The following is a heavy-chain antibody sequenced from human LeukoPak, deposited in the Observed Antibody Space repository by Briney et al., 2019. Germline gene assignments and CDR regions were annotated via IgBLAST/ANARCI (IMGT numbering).Heavy chain of an antibody. CDR2: FYSGGVT. CDR1: GFTVSDTY. Sequence: GGSLRLSCAASGFTVSDTYMTWVRQPPGKGLEYVSIFYSGGVTDYAASVKGRFTISRDESKNTVYLHMNNVRADDTAKYYCARGGANTFNSYYYYSLDVWGKGITVTVSS. V-gene: IGHV3-53*03. J-gene: IGHJ6*04. CDR3: ARGGANTFNSYYYYSLDV. D-gene: IGHD3-10*01.